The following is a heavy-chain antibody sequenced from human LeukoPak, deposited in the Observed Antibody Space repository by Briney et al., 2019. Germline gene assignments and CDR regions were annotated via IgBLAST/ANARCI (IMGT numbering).Heavy chain of an antibody. D-gene: IGHD3-22*01. Sequence: GASVKVSXKASGYTFTSYGISWVRQAPGQGLEWMGWISAYNGNTNYAQKLQGRVTMTTDTSTSTSYMELRSLRSDDTAVYYCARGGYYYDSSGYSDYWGQGTLVTVSS. J-gene: IGHJ4*02. CDR2: ISAYNGNT. CDR1: GYTFTSYG. V-gene: IGHV1-18*01. CDR3: ARGGYYYDSSGYSDY.